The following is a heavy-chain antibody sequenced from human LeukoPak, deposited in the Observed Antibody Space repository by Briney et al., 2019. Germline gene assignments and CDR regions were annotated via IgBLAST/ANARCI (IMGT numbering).Heavy chain of an antibody. CDR3: AKRGVVIRGILVIGYHQEAYHYDF. CDR1: GISLSNYA. V-gene: IGHV3-23*01. J-gene: IGHJ4*02. Sequence: WGSLRLSCVVSGISLSNYAMTWVRQAPGKGLEWVSYISERGGSTTYADSVKGRFTISRDTSLNTLYLQMNNLRAEDTAVYFCAKRGVVIRGILVIGYHQEAYHYDFWGQGVLVTVSS. D-gene: IGHD3-10*01. CDR2: ISERGGST.